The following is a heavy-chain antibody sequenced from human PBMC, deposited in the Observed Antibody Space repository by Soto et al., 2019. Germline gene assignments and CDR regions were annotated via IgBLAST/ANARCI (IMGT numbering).Heavy chain of an antibody. Sequence: TSETLSLTCTVSGGSISSGGYYWSWIRQHPGKGLEWIGYIYYSGSTYYNPSLKSRVTISVDTSKNQFSLKLSSVTAADTAVYYCARGPPVAAAGTFFDYWGQGTLVTVSS. CDR1: GGSISSGGYY. V-gene: IGHV4-31*03. CDR2: IYYSGST. J-gene: IGHJ4*02. D-gene: IGHD6-13*01. CDR3: ARGPPVAAAGTFFDY.